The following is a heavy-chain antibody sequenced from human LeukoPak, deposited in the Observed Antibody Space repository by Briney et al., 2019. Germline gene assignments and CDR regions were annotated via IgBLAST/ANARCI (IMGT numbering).Heavy chain of an antibody. D-gene: IGHD3-3*01. CDR3: ARLCISRDFWSGYYTHYYYMDV. J-gene: IGHJ6*03. Sequence: ASVKVSCKASGYTFTSYDINWVRQATGQGLEWMGWISAYNGNTNYAQKLQGRVTMTTDTSTSTAYMELRSLRSDDTAVYYCARLCISRDFWSGYYTHYYYMDVWGKGTTVTVSS. V-gene: IGHV1-18*01. CDR1: GYTFTSYD. CDR2: ISAYNGNT.